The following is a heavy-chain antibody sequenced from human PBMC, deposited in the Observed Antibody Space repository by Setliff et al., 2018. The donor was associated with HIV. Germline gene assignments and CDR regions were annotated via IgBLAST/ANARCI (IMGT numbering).Heavy chain of an antibody. CDR2: IYYTGST. Sequence: SETLSLTCTVSSGSISTYYWTWIRQPPGKGLEYIGYIYYTGSTDYNPSLNGRVTISIDMSKSQFSLKLNSVTAADTAVYFCATDNGPSYSMDIWGQGTTVTVSS. CDR3: ATDNGPSYSMDI. CDR1: SGSISTYY. J-gene: IGHJ6*02. V-gene: IGHV4-59*01. D-gene: IGHD2-21*01.